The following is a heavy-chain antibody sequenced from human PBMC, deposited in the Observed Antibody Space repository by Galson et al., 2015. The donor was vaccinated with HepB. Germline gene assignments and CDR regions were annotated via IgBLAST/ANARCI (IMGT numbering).Heavy chain of an antibody. V-gene: IGHV4-61*02. Sequence: TLSLTCTVSGGSISSGSYYWSWIRQPAGKGLECIGRIYTSGSTNYNPSLKSRVTMSVDTSKNQFSLKLSSVTAADTAAYYCARELTIFGVDPYYYYMDVWGKGTTVTVSS. CDR1: GGSISSGSYY. J-gene: IGHJ6*03. CDR3: ARELTIFGVDPYYYYMDV. CDR2: IYTSGST. D-gene: IGHD3-3*01.